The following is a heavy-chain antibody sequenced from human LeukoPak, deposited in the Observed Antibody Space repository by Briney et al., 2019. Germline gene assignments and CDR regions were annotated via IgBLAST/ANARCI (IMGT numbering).Heavy chain of an antibody. D-gene: IGHD2-15*01. J-gene: IGHJ6*02. CDR3: ARFFGYCSGGSCYNSWGMDV. Sequence: GGSLRLSCAASGFTFSSYGMHWVRQAPGKGLEWVAVIWYDGSNKYYADSVKGRFTISRDNSKNTLYLQMNSLRAEDTAVYYCARFFGYCSGGSCYNSWGMDVWGQGTTVTVS. V-gene: IGHV3-33*01. CDR2: IWYDGSNK. CDR1: GFTFSSYG.